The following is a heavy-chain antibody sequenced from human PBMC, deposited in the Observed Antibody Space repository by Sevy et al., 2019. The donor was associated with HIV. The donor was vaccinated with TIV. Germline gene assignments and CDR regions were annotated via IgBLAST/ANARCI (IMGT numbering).Heavy chain of an antibody. V-gene: IGHV3-9*01. D-gene: IGHD2-21*01. CDR2: ISWNSRNV. J-gene: IGHJ6*02. CDR1: GFPFNDHA. CDR3: AKDINRGCDGINCYPYYYYFYGLDV. Sequence: GGSLRLSCAASGFPFNDHALHWVRQVPGKSLEWVSGISWNSRNVGYADSVKGRFTISRDNANHFLYLEMNSLRPEDTAFYYCAKDINRGCDGINCYPYYYYFYGLDVWGQGTTVTVSS.